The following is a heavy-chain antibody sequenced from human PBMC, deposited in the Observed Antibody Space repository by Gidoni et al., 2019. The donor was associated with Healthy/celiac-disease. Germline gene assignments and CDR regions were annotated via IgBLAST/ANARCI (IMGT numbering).Heavy chain of an antibody. V-gene: IGHV3-33*01. D-gene: IGHD1-26*01. Sequence: QVQLVESGGGVVQPGRSLRLSCAASGFTFSSYGMHWVRQAPGKGLEWVAVIWYDGSNKYYADSVKGRFTIFRDNSKNTLYLQMNSLRAEDTAVYYCARYSGSLNDAFDIWGQGTMVTVSS. CDR1: GFTFSSYG. J-gene: IGHJ3*02. CDR2: IWYDGSNK. CDR3: ARYSGSLNDAFDI.